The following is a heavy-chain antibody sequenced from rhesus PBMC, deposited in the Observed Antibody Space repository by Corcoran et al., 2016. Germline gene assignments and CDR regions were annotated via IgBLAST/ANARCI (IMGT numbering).Heavy chain of an antibody. CDR1: GFTFDDYA. CDR3: ARVRPTGVIIGYFDY. Sequence: EVQLVESGGGVVQPGGSLRLSCAASGFTFDDYAMHWVRQAPGKGLEWFSGISWSDCSTYYAGSVKGQFTLSRDNAKNSLYLQMGSLRAEDTALYCCARVRPTGVIIGYFDYWGQGVLVTVSS. V-gene: IGHV3-201*01. D-gene: IGHD3-34*01. CDR2: ISWSDCST. J-gene: IGHJ4*01.